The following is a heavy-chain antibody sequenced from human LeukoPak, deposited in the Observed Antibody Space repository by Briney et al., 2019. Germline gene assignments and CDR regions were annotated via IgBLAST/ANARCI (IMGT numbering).Heavy chain of an antibody. CDR1: GYTFTSYG. V-gene: IGHV1-18*01. D-gene: IGHD3-9*01. CDR2: ISAYNGNT. CDR3: ARALTGYYGDAFDI. Sequence: ASVKVSCKASGYTFTSYGISWVRQAPGQGLEWMGWISAYNGNTNCAQKLQGRVTMTTDTSTSTAYMELRSLRSDDTAVYYCARALTGYYGDAFDIWGQGTMVTVSS. J-gene: IGHJ3*02.